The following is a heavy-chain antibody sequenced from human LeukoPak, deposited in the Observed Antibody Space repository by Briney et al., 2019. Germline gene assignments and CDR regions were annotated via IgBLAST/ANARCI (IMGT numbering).Heavy chain of an antibody. CDR2: ISAYNGNT. J-gene: IGHJ4*02. Sequence: ASVKVSCKASGYTFTSYGNSWVRQAPGQGLEWMGWISAYNGNTNYAQKLQGRVTMTTDTSTSTAYMELRSLRSDDTAVYYCARQLGRGRPIYYFDYWGQGTLVTVSS. V-gene: IGHV1-18*01. CDR3: ARQLGRGRPIYYFDY. D-gene: IGHD3-10*01. CDR1: GYTFTSYG.